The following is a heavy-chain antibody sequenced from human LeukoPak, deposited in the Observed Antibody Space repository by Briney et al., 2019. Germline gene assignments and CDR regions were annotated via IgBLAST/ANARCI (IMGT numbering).Heavy chain of an antibody. CDR3: ARGDYYGSGVLRGDDI. V-gene: IGHV1-18*01. CDR1: GYTFTSYS. D-gene: IGHD3-10*01. Sequence: ASVKVSCKASGYTFTSYSISWVRQAPGQGLEWMGWISAYNGNTNYAQKLQGRVTMTTDTSTSTAYMELRSLRSDDTAVYYCARGDYYGSGVLRGDDIWGQGTMVTVSS. CDR2: ISAYNGNT. J-gene: IGHJ3*02.